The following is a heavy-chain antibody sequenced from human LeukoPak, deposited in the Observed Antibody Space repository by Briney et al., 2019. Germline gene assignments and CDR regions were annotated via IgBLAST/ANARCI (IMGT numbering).Heavy chain of an antibody. CDR2: IYSGGST. J-gene: IGHJ4*02. V-gene: IGHV3-53*01. Sequence: GGSLRLSCAASGFTVSSNYMSWVRQAPGKGLEWVSVIYSGGSTYYADSVKGRFTISRGNSKNTLYLQMNSLRAEDTAVYYCARARYYYDSSGFIHFDYWGQGTLVTVSS. CDR3: ARARYYYDSSGFIHFDY. CDR1: GFTVSSNY. D-gene: IGHD3-22*01.